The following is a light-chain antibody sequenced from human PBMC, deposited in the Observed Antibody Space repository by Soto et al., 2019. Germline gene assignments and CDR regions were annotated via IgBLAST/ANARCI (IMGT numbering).Light chain of an antibody. J-gene: IGKJ1*01. CDR1: QSISSR. CDR2: DAS. CDR3: QQDNSYTWT. V-gene: IGKV1-5*01. Sequence: DIQMTQSPSTLSASVGDRVTITCRASQSISSRLAWNQQKPGKAPKLLIYDASSLASGVPSRFSASGSGTEFTLTISSVQPDDFATYYCQQDNSYTWTFGQGTKVEIK.